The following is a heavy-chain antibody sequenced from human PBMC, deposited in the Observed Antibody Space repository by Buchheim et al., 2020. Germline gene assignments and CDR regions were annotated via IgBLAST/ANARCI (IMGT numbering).Heavy chain of an antibody. Sequence: EVQLVESGGGLAKPRGSLRLSCAASGITFSSSHMNWVRQAPGKGLEWLSYISSSPSTIYYTDSVKGRFTISRDNAKNSLYLQMYSLRAEDTALYYCAEGTAGGGTHDYWGQGTL. CDR1: GITFSSSH. CDR3: AEGTAGGGTHDY. J-gene: IGHJ4*02. CDR2: ISSSPSTI. D-gene: IGHD3-16*01. V-gene: IGHV3-48*01.